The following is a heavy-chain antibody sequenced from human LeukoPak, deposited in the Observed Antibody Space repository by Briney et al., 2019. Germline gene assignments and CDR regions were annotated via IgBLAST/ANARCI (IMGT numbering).Heavy chain of an antibody. J-gene: IGHJ6*03. CDR2: INHSGST. Sequence: PSETLSLTCAVYGGSFSGYYWSWIRQPPGKGLEWIGEINHSGSTNYNPSLKSRVTISIDTSKNQFSLKLNSVTAADTAMYYCARDRFNLDGQEGYMDVWGRGTTVTISS. CDR3: ARDRFNLDGQEGYMDV. D-gene: IGHD3-16*02. V-gene: IGHV4-34*01. CDR1: GGSFSGYY.